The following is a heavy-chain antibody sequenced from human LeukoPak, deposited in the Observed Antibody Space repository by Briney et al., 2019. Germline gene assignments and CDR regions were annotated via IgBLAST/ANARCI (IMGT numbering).Heavy chain of an antibody. CDR1: GFSFDDYD. V-gene: IGHV3-20*04. CDR3: VREEGGNFDY. Sequence: GGSLRLSCAASGFSFDDYDMSWVRPAPGKGLEWVSGINWNGGSTGYADSVKGRFTISRDNAKNSLYLQMSSLRAEDTALYYCVREEGGNFDYWGQGTLVTVSS. D-gene: IGHD3-16*01. J-gene: IGHJ4*02. CDR2: INWNGGST.